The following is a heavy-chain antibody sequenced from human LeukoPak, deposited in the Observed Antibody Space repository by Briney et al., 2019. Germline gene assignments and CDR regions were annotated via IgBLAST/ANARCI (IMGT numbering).Heavy chain of an antibody. D-gene: IGHD2-15*01. CDR2: ISSSSSYI. V-gene: IGHV3-21*01. J-gene: IGHJ4*02. CDR3: ARGRKGDCSGGSCYRQRYFDY. Sequence: GGSLRLSCAASGFTFSSYSMNWVRQAPGKGLEWVSSISSSSSYIYYADSVKGRFTISRDNAKNSLYLQMNSLRAEDTAVYYCARGRKGDCSGGSCYRQRYFDYWGQGTLVTVSS. CDR1: GFTFSSYS.